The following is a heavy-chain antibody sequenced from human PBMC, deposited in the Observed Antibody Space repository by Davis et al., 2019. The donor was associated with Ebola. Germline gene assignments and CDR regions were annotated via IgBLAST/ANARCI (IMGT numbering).Heavy chain of an antibody. V-gene: IGHV3-9*01. J-gene: IGHJ6*02. D-gene: IGHD2-2*01. CDR3: AKGRYQLLLSPGMDV. CDR2: ISWNSGSI. CDR1: GFTFDDYA. Sequence: SLKISCAASGFTFDDYAMHWVRQAPGKGLEWVSGISWNSGSIGYADSVKGRFTISRDNAKNSLYLQMNSLLAEDPALYYCAKGRYQLLLSPGMDVWGQGTTVTVSS.